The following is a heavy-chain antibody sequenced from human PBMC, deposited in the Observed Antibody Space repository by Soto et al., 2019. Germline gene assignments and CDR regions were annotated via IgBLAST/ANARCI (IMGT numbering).Heavy chain of an antibody. V-gene: IGHV1-18*01. D-gene: IGHD6-13*01. J-gene: IGHJ6*03. CDR1: GYTFTSYG. CDR3: ARQYSSSWYQGYYDYYMDV. Sequence: QVQLVQSGAEVKKPGASVKVSCKASGYTFTSYGISWVRQAPGQGLEWMGWISAYNGNTNYAQKHQGSVNMTTEASTSSAYMELRRLRSDDTAVYYCARQYSSSWYQGYYDYYMDVWGKGTTVTVSS. CDR2: ISAYNGNT.